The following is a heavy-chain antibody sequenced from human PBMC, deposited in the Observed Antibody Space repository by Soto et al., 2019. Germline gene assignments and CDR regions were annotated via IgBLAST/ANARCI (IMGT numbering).Heavy chain of an antibody. V-gene: IGHV1-2*02. CDR2: INPNSGGT. Sequence: SVKVSCKASGYTFTGYYMHWVRQAPGQGLEWMGWINPNSGGTNYAQKFQGRVTMTRDTSISTAYMELSRLRSDDTAVYYCGTMSGYYYYGMDVWGQGTTVTVSS. CDR3: GTMSGYYYYGMDV. D-gene: IGHD3-3*01. CDR1: GYTFTGYY. J-gene: IGHJ6*02.